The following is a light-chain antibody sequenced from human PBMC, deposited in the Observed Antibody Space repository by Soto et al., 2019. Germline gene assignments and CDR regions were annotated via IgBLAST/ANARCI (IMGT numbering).Light chain of an antibody. CDR1: QSISSW. CDR3: QQYNSYPS. J-gene: IGKJ1*01. Sequence: DIQMTQSPSTLSASVGDRVTITCRASQSISSWLAWYQQKPGKAPKLLIYKASSLESGVPSRFSGSGSGTEFTLTISSLQPDDFAIYYCQQYNSYPSFGQGTKVDIK. CDR2: KAS. V-gene: IGKV1-5*03.